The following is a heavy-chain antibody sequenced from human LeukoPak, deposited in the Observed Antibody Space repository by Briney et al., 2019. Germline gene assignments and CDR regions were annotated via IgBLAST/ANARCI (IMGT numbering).Heavy chain of an antibody. CDR2: ISYTGTT. J-gene: IGHJ4*02. CDR3: ARLGGNWNSPGRDY. Sequence: LSETLSLTCSVSGGSINGYSWTWIRQPPGMRLEWVGHISYTGTTNYNPSLTTRVAISVDTSKNQFSLKLTSVTAADTGMYFCARLGGNWNSPGRDYWGQGTLVTVSS. V-gene: IGHV4-59*08. CDR1: GGSINGYS. D-gene: IGHD3-10*01.